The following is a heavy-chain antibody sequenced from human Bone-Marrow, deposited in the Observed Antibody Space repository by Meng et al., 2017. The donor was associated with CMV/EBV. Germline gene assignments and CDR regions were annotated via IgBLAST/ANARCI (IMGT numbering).Heavy chain of an antibody. CDR1: GGSFSGYYY. CDR3: ARKLPRYWYFDL. V-gene: IGHV4-34*01. J-gene: IGHJ2*01. D-gene: IGHD2-15*01. CDR2: INHSGNT. Sequence: SQTLSLTCAVYGGSFSGYYYWSWIRQPPGKGLEWIGEINHSGNTNYNPSLKSRVTISVDTSKNQFSLKLSSVTAADTAVYYCARKLPRYWYFDLWGLGTLVTVSS.